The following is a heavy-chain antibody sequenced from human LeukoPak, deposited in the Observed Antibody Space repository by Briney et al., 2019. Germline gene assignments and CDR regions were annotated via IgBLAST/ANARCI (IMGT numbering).Heavy chain of an antibody. Sequence: GGSLRLSCAASGFTFSSYAMHWVRQAPGKGLEWVAVISYDGSNKYYADSVKGRFTISRDNSKNTLYLQMNSLRAEDTAVYYCARDEVLLYFDWFSYYGMDVWGKGTTVTVSS. CDR1: GFTFSSYA. CDR2: ISYDGSNK. D-gene: IGHD3-9*01. J-gene: IGHJ6*04. CDR3: ARDEVLLYFDWFSYYGMDV. V-gene: IGHV3-30*04.